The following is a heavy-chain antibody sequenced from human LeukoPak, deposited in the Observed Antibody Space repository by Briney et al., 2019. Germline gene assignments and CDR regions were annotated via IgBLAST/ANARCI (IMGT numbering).Heavy chain of an antibody. Sequence: PGGSLRLSCAASGFTFSNYWMSWVRQAPGKGLEWVANIKEDGSEKYYVDAVQGRFTISRDNAKKSLFLQMNSLRAEDTAVYYCARDQYYSSSDWGQGTLVTVSS. V-gene: IGHV3-7*03. CDR3: ARDQYYSSSD. J-gene: IGHJ4*02. CDR2: IKEDGSEK. CDR1: GFTFSNYW. D-gene: IGHD6-19*01.